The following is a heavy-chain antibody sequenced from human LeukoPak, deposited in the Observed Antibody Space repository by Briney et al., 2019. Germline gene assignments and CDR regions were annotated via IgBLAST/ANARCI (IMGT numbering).Heavy chain of an antibody. CDR3: ARGNLVYGMDV. CDR1: GGSISGGGYS. D-gene: IGHD6-6*01. V-gene: IGHV4-30-2*01. CDR2: IYHSGST. J-gene: IGHJ6*02. Sequence: SQTLSLTCAVSGGSISGGGYSWSWIRQPPGKGLEWIGYIYHSGSTYYNPSLKSRVTISVDRSKNQFSLKLSSVTAADTAVYYCARGNLVYGMDVWGQGTTVTVSS.